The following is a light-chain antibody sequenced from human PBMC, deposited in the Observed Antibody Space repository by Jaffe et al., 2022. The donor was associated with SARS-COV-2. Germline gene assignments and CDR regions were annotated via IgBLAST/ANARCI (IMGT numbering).Light chain of an antibody. CDR1: NIGSKV. CDR2: YDN. Sequence: SYVLTQPPSVSVAPAKTATITCGGVNIGSKVVHWYQQKPGQAPILVIYYDNDRPSGIPERFSGSNSGNTATLTISRVEAGDEADYYCQVWDSGSDHYVFGTGTTVTVL. V-gene: IGLV3-21*04. J-gene: IGLJ1*01. CDR3: QVWDSGSDHYV.